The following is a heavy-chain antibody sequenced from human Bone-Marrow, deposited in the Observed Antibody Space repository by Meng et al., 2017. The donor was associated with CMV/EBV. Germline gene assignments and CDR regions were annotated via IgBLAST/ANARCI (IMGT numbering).Heavy chain of an antibody. CDR2: IRYEGTTT. J-gene: IGHJ4*02. CDR1: GFTFSSYG. D-gene: IGHD3-16*01. Sequence: GGSLRLSCAASGFTFSSYGMHWVRQAPGKGLDWVAFIRYEGTTTYYADSVKGRFTISRDNSNNTLYLQMNRLQPEDTAVYYCAKDLGVGWVSVTPDYWGQGSLVTVSS. V-gene: IGHV3-30*02. CDR3: AKDLGVGWVSVTPDY.